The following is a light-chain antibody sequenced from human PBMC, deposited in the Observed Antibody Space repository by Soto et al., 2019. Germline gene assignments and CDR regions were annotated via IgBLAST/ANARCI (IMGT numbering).Light chain of an antibody. J-gene: IGKJ5*01. CDR2: GAS. Sequence: EIVLTQSPATLSLYPGDKATLSCRASQSVSSDLAWYQHKAGQAPRLLIYGASTRATGIPARFSGSGSGTEFTLTISSLQSEDFAVYYCQQYNNWPPITFGQGTRLEIK. CDR1: QSVSSD. V-gene: IGKV3D-15*01. CDR3: QQYNNWPPIT.